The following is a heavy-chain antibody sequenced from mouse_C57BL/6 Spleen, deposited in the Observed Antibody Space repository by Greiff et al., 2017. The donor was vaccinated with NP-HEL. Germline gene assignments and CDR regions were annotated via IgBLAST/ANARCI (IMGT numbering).Heavy chain of an antibody. CDR2: IRNKANGYTT. CDR1: GFTFTDYY. J-gene: IGHJ1*03. CDR3: ARYTVVLRYFDV. Sequence: EVHLVESGGGLVQPGGSLSLSCAASGFTFTDYYMSWVRQPPGKALEWLGFIRNKANGYTTEYSASVKGRFTISRDNSQSILYLQMNALRAEDSATYYCARYTVVLRYFDVWGTGTTVTVSS. V-gene: IGHV7-3*01. D-gene: IGHD1-1*01.